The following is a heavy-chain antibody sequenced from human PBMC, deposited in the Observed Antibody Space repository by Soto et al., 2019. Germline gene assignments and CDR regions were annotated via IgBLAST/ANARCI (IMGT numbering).Heavy chain of an antibody. CDR3: AKDHPNIVLMVYAPDY. CDR1: GFTFSSYG. V-gene: IGHV3-30*18. Sequence: PGGSLRLSCAASGFTFSSYGMHWVRQAPGKGLEWVAVISYDGSNKYYADSVKGRFTISRDNSKNTLYLQMNSLRAEDTAVYYCAKDHPNIVLMVYAPDYWGKEPLVTVPS. J-gene: IGHJ4*02. CDR2: ISYDGSNK. D-gene: IGHD2-8*01.